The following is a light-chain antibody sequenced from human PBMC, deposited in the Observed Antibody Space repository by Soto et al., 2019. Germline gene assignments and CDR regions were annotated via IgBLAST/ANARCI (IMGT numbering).Light chain of an antibody. Sequence: DIQMTQSPSSLSASVEDRVIITCRARQSLRNHLNWYQQKPGKAPKLLIFAASSLQSGVHSRFSGSRSGPDFTLTISRLQPEDFATDYCQQSYSSPQTFGQGTKVELK. CDR1: QSLRNH. CDR2: AAS. CDR3: QQSYSSPQT. V-gene: IGKV1-39*01. J-gene: IGKJ1*01.